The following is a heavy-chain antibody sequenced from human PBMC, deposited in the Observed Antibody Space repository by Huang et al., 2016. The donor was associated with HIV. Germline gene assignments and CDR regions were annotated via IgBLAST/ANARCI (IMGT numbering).Heavy chain of an antibody. J-gene: IGHJ4*02. CDR1: GFTFSSYG. CDR2: ISYDGKTK. D-gene: IGHD6-13*01. V-gene: IGHV3-30*18. Sequence: QVQLVESGGGVVQPGRSLRISCAASGFTFSSYGMHWVRQAPGKGLEWVAVISYDGKTKYYADSVKGRFSISRDNSKTTVYLQLNSLRVEDMAVYYCAKGGSAAAVLDFWGQGTLVTVSS. CDR3: AKGGSAAAVLDF.